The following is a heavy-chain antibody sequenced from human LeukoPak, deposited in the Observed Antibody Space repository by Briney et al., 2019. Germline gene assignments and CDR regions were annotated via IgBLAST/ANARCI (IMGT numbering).Heavy chain of an antibody. Sequence: GGSLTLSCAASGFPFSSYAMNWVRQAPGKGGEGVSIIFVDDKNTPYYADSVKGRFTVSRDNSKNTLDLQMTDLKPEDTAIYYCAKRNTMVRGAPCFDYWGQGILVAVSS. CDR3: AKRNTMVRGAPCFDY. V-gene: IGHV3-23*01. J-gene: IGHJ4*02. CDR1: GFPFSSYA. D-gene: IGHD3-10*01. CDR2: IFVDDKNTP.